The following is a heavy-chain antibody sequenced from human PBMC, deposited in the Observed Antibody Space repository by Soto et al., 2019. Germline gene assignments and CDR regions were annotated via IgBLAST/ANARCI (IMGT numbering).Heavy chain of an antibody. Sequence: ASVKVSCKASGYTFTSYGISWVRQAPGQGLEWMGWISAYNGSTNYAQKLQGRVTMTTDTSTSTAYMELRSLRSDDTAVYYCARERWHDYGDSNDYWGQGTLVTAPQ. D-gene: IGHD4-17*01. J-gene: IGHJ4*02. CDR2: ISAYNGST. V-gene: IGHV1-18*01. CDR3: ARERWHDYGDSNDY. CDR1: GYTFTSYG.